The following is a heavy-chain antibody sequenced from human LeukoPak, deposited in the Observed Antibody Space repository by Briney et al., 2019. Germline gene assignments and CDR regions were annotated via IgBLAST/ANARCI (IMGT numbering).Heavy chain of an antibody. J-gene: IGHJ4*02. V-gene: IGHV3-74*01. D-gene: IGHD6-19*01. CDR1: GFTFSYYW. CDR3: ARDDSNGVDY. Sequence: GGSLRLSCAASGFTFSYYWMVGVRQAPGKGLVSVSRISSDGTSRTSADSVKGRFTVSRDNAKNTLYLQMNSLRADDTAVYYCARDDSNGVDYWGQGTLVTVSS. CDR2: ISSDGTSR.